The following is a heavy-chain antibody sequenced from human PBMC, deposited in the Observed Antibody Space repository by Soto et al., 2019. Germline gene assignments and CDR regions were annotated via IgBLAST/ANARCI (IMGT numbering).Heavy chain of an antibody. CDR3: AHRLTSWYSGNYYFDY. J-gene: IGHJ4*02. CDR1: GFSLSTSGVG. D-gene: IGHD6-13*01. V-gene: IGHV2-5*02. Sequence: QITLKESGPTLVKPTQTLTLTCTFSGFSLSTSGVGVGWIRQPPGKALEWLALIYWDDDKRYSPSLKSRLTITKHTSKTQVVLTMTNMDPVDTATYYCAHRLTSWYSGNYYFDYWGQGTLVTVSS. CDR2: IYWDDDK.